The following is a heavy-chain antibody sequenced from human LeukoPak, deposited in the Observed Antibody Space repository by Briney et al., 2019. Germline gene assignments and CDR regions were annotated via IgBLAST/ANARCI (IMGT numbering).Heavy chain of an antibody. CDR2: INPNSGGT. J-gene: IGHJ5*02. D-gene: IGHD3-10*01. V-gene: IGHV1-2*02. Sequence: GASVKVSCKASGYTFTGYYMHWVRQAPGQGLEWMGWINPNSGGTNYAQKFQGRVTMTRDTSISTAYMELSRLRSDDTAVNYCARDITMVRGSGFDPWGQGTLVTVSS. CDR1: GYTFTGYY. CDR3: ARDITMVRGSGFDP.